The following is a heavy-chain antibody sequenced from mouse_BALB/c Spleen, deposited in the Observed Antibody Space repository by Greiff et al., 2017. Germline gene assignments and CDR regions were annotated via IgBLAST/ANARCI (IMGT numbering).Heavy chain of an antibody. CDR2: ISSGGSYT. J-gene: IGHJ2*01. Sequence: EVQLQQSGGGLVKPGGSLKLSCAASGFTFSSYAMSWVRQTPEKRLEWVATISSGGSYTYYPDSVKGRFTISRDNAKNTLYLQMSSLRSEDTAMYYCARLYFDYWGQGTTLTVSS. CDR3: ARLYFDY. CDR1: GFTFSSYA. V-gene: IGHV5-9-3*01.